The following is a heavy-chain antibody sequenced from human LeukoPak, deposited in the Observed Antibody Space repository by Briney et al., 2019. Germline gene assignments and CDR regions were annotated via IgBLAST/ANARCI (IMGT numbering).Heavy chain of an antibody. CDR1: GFPFSNYW. V-gene: IGHV3-7*01. CDR3: ARVVPAAIAFDY. Sequence: GGSLRLSCAASGFPFSNYWMSWVRRAPGKGLEGVANRKQDGSEKYYVDSVKGSLTISRDNAKNSLYLQLNSMRAEDTAVYYCARVVPAAIAFDYWGQGTLVTVSS. J-gene: IGHJ4*02. CDR2: RKQDGSEK. D-gene: IGHD2-2*01.